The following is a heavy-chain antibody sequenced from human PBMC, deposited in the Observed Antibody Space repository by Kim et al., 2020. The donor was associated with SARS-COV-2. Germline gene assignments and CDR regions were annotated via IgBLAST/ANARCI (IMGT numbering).Heavy chain of an antibody. J-gene: IGHJ6*03. CDR2: IYYSGST. CDR1: GGSISSSSYY. CDR3: ARRGRVVPAAHLSYYYYYMDV. V-gene: IGHV4-39*01. Sequence: SETLSLTCTVSGGSISSSSYYWGWIRQPPGKGLEWIGSIYYSGSTYYNPSLKSRVTISVDTSKNQFSLKLSSVTAADTAVYYCARRGRVVPAAHLSYYYYYMDVWGKGTTVTVSS. D-gene: IGHD2-2*01.